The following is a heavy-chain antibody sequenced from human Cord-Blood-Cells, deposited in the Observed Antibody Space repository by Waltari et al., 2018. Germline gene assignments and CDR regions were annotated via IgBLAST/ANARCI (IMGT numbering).Heavy chain of an antibody. CDR2: INHSGST. CDR1: GGSFSGYY. V-gene: IGHV4-34*01. Sequence: QVQLQQWGAGLLKPSETLSLTCAVYGGSFSGYYWSWIRQPPGKGLEWIGEINHSGSTNDNPSRQSRGNLLGGTAKKQFALKLSSGAAADTAVYYCARGPYSRSSRYGYLGQGTLVTVSS. D-gene: IGHD6-6*01. J-gene: IGHJ4*02. CDR3: ARGPYSRSSRYGY.